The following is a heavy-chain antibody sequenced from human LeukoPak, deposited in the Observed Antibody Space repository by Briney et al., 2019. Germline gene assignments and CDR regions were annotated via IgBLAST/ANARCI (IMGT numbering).Heavy chain of an antibody. CDR3: ARPVVAATRGLDY. J-gene: IGHJ4*02. D-gene: IGHD2-15*01. CDR1: GFTFSTYG. Sequence: GGTLRLSCAASGFTFSTYGMSWVRQAPGKGLQWVSTIPSGGGTYYADSVKGRFTISRDNSKNTLYLQMNSLRAEDTAVYYCARPVVAATRGLDYWGQGTLVTVSS. CDR2: IPSGGGT. V-gene: IGHV3-23*01.